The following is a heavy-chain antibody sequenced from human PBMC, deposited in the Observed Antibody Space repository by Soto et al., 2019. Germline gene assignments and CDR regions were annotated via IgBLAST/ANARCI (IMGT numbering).Heavy chain of an antibody. CDR3: AKDLTYYYMDV. Sequence: SLRLSCAASGFTFDDYAMHWVRQAPGKGLEWVSGISWNSGSIGYADSVKGRFTISRDNAKNSLYLQMNSLRAEDTALYYCAKDLTYYYMDVWGKGTTVTVSS. V-gene: IGHV3-9*01. J-gene: IGHJ6*03. CDR2: ISWNSGSI. CDR1: GFTFDDYA.